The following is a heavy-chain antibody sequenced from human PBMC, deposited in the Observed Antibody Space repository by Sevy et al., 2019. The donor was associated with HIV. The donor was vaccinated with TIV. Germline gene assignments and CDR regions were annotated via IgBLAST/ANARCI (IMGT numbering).Heavy chain of an antibody. CDR2: IYYTGTT. V-gene: IGHV4-31*03. D-gene: IGHD4-4*01. CDR1: GDSINNGDYY. Sequence: LSLTCTVSGDSINNGDYYWSWIRQHPGKGLEWIGKIYYTGTTYYNPSLKSRLRISVERSENTLSLSLRSVTAADTAVYYCARTTVTTLSSARNNWFDPWDQGTLVTVSS. CDR3: ARTTVTTLSSARNNWFDP. J-gene: IGHJ5*02.